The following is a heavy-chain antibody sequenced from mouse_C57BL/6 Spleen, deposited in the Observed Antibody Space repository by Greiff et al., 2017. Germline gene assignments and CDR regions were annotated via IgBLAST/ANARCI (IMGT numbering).Heavy chain of an antibody. CDR3: TRSTGANWIAY. D-gene: IGHD4-1*01. CDR1: GYSFTDYN. Sequence: EVQLQQSGPELVKPGASVKISCKASGYSFTDYNMNWVKQSNGKSLEWIGVINPKYGTTSYNQKFKGKATLTADQSSSPAYMQLTSLSAEDSADYCGTRSTGANWIAYWGQGTLVTVSA. V-gene: IGHV1-39*01. CDR2: INPKYGTT. J-gene: IGHJ3*01.